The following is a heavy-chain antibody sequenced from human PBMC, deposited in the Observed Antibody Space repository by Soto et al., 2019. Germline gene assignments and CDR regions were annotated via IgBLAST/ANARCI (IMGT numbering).Heavy chain of an antibody. CDR1: GFTFSSYA. Sequence: GGSLRLSCAASGFTFSSYAMHWVRQAPGKGLEWVAVISYDGSNKYYADSVKGRFTISRDNSKNTLYLQMNSLRAEDTAVYYWARDLFGGWLGEYGMDVWGQGTTVTVSS. CDR3: ARDLFGGWLGEYGMDV. J-gene: IGHJ6*02. D-gene: IGHD3-10*01. CDR2: ISYDGSNK. V-gene: IGHV3-30-3*01.